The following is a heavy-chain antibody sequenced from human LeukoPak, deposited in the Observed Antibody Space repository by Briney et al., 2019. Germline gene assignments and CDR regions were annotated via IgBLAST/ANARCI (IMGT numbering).Heavy chain of an antibody. CDR3: AKGPPPPYIVVVPADP. D-gene: IGHD2-2*01. V-gene: IGHV3-23*01. J-gene: IGHJ4*02. CDR2: ISGSGGST. Sequence: GGSLRLSCAASGFTFSSYAMSWVRQAPGKGLEWVSAISGSGGSTYYADSVKGRFTISRDNSKNTLYLQMNSLRAEDTAVYYCAKGPPPPYIVVVPADPWGQGTLVTVSS. CDR1: GFTFSSYA.